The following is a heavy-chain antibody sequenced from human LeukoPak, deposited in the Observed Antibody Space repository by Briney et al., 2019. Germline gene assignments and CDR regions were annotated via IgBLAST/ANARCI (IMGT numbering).Heavy chain of an antibody. V-gene: IGHV1-69*01. D-gene: IGHD3-22*01. CDR3: ARERIPPHDSSGYYNGWAFDI. J-gene: IGHJ3*02. CDR2: IIPIFGTA. Sequence: ASVKVSCKASGGTFGSYAISWVRQAPGQGLEWMGGIIPIFGTANYAQKFQGRVTITADESTSTAYMELSSLRSEDTAVYYCARERIPPHDSSGYYNGWAFDIWGQGTMVTVSS. CDR1: GGTFGSYA.